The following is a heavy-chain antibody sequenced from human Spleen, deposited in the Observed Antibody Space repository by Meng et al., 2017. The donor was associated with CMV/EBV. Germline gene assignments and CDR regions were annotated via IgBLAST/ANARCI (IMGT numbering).Heavy chain of an antibody. CDR3: AKNSLFCSSTSCSGYYYYGMDV. V-gene: IGHV3-21*01. CDR1: GFNFNTYS. J-gene: IGHJ6*02. D-gene: IGHD2-2*01. CDR2: ISSRSIYI. Sequence: GGSLRLSCAASGFNFNTYSMNWVRQAPGKGLEWVASISSRSIYIYYADLVKGRFTISRDNSKNTLYLQMNSLRAEDTAVYYCAKNSLFCSSTSCSGYYYYGMDVWGQGTTVTVSS.